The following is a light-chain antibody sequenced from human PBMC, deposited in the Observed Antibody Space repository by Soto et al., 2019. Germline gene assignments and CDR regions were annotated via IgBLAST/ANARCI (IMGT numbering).Light chain of an antibody. CDR1: QSVSTN. J-gene: IGKJ2*01. CDR2: GAS. V-gene: IGKV3-15*01. CDR3: QQYTNWPPYT. Sequence: EIVMTQSPATLSVSPGERATLSCRASQSVSTNLAWYQQIPGQSPRLLIYGASTRATGIPARFSGSGSETEFTLSISSLQSEDFAVYYCQQYTNWPPYTFGQGTNMEI.